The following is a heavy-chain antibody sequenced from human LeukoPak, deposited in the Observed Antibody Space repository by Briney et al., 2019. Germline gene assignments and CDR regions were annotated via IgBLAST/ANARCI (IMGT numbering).Heavy chain of an antibody. D-gene: IGHD6-6*01. CDR3: ARGPNSNWSGLDF. Sequence: MXXARQLPGKGLVWVSRISPTGSTTSYADSVKGRFTVSRDNAKNTLYLQVNNLRAEDTAVYYCARGPNSNWSGLDFWGQGTLLTVSS. J-gene: IGHJ4*02. V-gene: IGHV3-74*01. CDR2: ISPTGSTT.